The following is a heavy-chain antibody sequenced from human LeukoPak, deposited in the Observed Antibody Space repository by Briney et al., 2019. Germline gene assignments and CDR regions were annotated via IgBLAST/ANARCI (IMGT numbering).Heavy chain of an antibody. D-gene: IGHD6-19*01. CDR3: AGEKYTSGWYST. CDR1: GGSISSFY. V-gene: IGHV4-59*01. Sequence: MTSVTLSLTCTVSGGSISSFYWSWIRQPPGKGLEWIGYIYYSESSNYNPSLKSRATISVDTSKNQFSLKLSSVTAADTAVYYCAGEKYTSGWYSTWGQGTLVTVSS. CDR2: IYYSESS. J-gene: IGHJ4*02.